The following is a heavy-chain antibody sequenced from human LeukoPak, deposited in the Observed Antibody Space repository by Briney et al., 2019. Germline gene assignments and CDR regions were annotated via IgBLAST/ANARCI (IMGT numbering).Heavy chain of an antibody. CDR2: INSDGSST. CDR1: GFTFSSYW. D-gene: IGHD6-6*01. J-gene: IGHJ6*03. Sequence: PAGSLRLSCAASGFTFSSYWMHWVRQAPGKGLVWVSRINSDGSSTSYAGSVKGRFTISRDNAKNTLYLQMNSLRAEDTAVYYCARAADTYSSSDYYYYYMDVWGKGTTVTVSS. CDR3: ARAADTYSSSDYYYYYMDV. V-gene: IGHV3-74*01.